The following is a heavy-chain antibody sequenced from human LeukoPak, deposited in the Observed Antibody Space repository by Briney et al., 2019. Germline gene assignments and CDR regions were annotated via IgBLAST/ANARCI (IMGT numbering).Heavy chain of an antibody. CDR3: ARYGSNNNEGWFDP. Sequence: PSETLSLTCTVSGGSISSYYWSWIRQPPGKGLEWIGYINNRGITHYNPSLKSRVTISIDTSKNQFSLNLRSVTAADTAVYYCARYGSNNNEGWFDPWGQGTLVTVSS. J-gene: IGHJ5*02. CDR2: INNRGIT. D-gene: IGHD4-11*01. V-gene: IGHV4-59*01. CDR1: GGSISSYY.